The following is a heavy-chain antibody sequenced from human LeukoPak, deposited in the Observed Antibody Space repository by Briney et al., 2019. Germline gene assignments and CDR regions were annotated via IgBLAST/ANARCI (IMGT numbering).Heavy chain of an antibody. Sequence: GGSLRLSCAASGFTFSDYWMHWVRQAPGKGVVWVSRINSDESSNTYAESVKGRFTISRDKDKKKLYLQVNSLRPEDTAVYYCSRCFFGSSYYCMDVWGKGTSVTVSS. CDR1: GFTFSDYW. CDR2: INSDESSN. D-gene: IGHD3-3*01. V-gene: IGHV3-74*03. J-gene: IGHJ6*04. CDR3: SRCFFGSSYYCMDV.